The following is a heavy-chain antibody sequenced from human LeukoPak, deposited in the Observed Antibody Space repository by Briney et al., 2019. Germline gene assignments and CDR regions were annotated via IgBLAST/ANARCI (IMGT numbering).Heavy chain of an antibody. J-gene: IGHJ4*02. CDR1: VFTVSSKY. V-gene: IGHV3-66*01. Sequence: GGSLTLSCAASVFTVSSKYMSWVRQAPGKGLEWVSVIYSGGSTYYADSVKGRFTISRDNSKNTLYLQMNSLRAEDTAVYYCARYSDRGEWYPCHWGQGTLVTVSS. CDR3: ARYSDRGEWYPCH. CDR2: IYSGGST. D-gene: IGHD3-3*01.